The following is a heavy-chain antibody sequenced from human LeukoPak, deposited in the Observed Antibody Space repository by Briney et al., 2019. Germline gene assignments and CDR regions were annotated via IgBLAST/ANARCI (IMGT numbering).Heavy chain of an antibody. D-gene: IGHD1-26*01. V-gene: IGHV5-51*01. CDR2: IYPGDSDT. CDR3: ARTIGSPWEDAFDI. J-gene: IGHJ3*02. CDR1: GYSFTSYW. Sequence: GESLKISCKGSGYSFTSYWIGWVRQVPGKGLEWMGIIYPGDSDTRYSPSFQGQVTLSAGKSISTAYLQWSSLKASDTAMYYCARTIGSPWEDAFDIWGQGTMVTVSS.